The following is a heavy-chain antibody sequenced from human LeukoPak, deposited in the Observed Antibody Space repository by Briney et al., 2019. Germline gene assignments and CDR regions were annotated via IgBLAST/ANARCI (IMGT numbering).Heavy chain of an antibody. CDR1: GGSISSHY. CDR2: IYYSGST. D-gene: IGHD3-22*01. CDR3: ARHDSSGYFLDY. Sequence: SETLSLTCTVSGGSISSHYWSWIRQPPGKGLEWIGSIYYSGSTYYNPSLKSRVTISVDTSKNQFSLKLSSVTAADTAVYYCARHDSSGYFLDYWGQGTLVTVSS. J-gene: IGHJ4*02. V-gene: IGHV4-59*05.